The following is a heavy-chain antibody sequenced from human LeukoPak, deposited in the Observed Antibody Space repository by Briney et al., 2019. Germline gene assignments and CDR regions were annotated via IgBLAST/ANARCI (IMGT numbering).Heavy chain of an antibody. V-gene: IGHV3-48*04. D-gene: IGHD1-26*01. CDR3: ARDLRWAFDY. CDR2: ISGSSGSTI. CDR1: GFTFSSYS. J-gene: IGHJ4*02. Sequence: GGSLRLSCAASGFTFSSYSMNWVRQAPGKGLEWVSYISGSSGSTIYYADSVKGRFTTSRDNAKNSLYLQMNSLRAEDTAVYYCARDLRWAFDYWGQGTLVTVSS.